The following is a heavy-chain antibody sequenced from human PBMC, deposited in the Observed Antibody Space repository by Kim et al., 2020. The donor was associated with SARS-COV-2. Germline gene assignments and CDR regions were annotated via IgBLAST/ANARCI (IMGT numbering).Heavy chain of an antibody. D-gene: IGHD6-6*01. J-gene: IGHJ3*02. CDR2: IYPGDSDT. CDR3: ARLYIGSSFDAFDI. Sequence: GESLKISCKGSGYNFATYSIARVRQMPGKGLEWMGIIYPGDSDTRYSPSFQGQVTISADKSISTAYLQWSSLKASDTAMYYCARLYIGSSFDAFDIWGQGTMVSVSS. V-gene: IGHV5-51*01. CDR1: GYNFATYS.